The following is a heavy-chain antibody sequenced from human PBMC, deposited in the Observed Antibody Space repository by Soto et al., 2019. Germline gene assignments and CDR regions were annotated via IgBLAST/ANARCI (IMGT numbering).Heavy chain of an antibody. D-gene: IGHD7-27*01. V-gene: IGHV3-64D*08. Sequence: GGSLRLSCSASGFIFSNYPMHWVRQSPGRGLEYVSAILGDGSNTYYTDSVKGRFTISRDNSKNTVYLQLNSLRVEDTAVYYCVKRWGASPSDFDYWGQGTQVTVSS. CDR3: VKRWGASPSDFDY. CDR2: ILGDGSNT. CDR1: GFIFSNYP. J-gene: IGHJ4*02.